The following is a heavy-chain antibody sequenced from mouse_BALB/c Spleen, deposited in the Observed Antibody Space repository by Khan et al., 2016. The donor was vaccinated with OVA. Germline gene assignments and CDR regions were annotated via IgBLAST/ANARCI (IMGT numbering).Heavy chain of an antibody. V-gene: IGHV2-4-1*01. CDR2: IWSGGST. CDR1: GFSLTSYG. J-gene: IGHJ2*01. CDR3: ARNGGDY. Sequence: VQLVESGPGLVQPSQSLSITCTVSGFSLTSYGVHWVRQSPGKGLEWLGVIWSGGSTDYNAAIISRLSISKDNSKSQVFFKMNSLQADDTAIYYCARNGGDYGGQGTTLTVSS.